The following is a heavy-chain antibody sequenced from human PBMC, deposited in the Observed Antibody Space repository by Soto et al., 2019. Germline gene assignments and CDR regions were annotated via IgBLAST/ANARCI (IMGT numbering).Heavy chain of an antibody. CDR2: ISYDGSNK. CDR3: AKDFKVSGSHYGTLNYYYGMDV. J-gene: IGHJ6*02. V-gene: IGHV3-30-3*01. D-gene: IGHD3-10*01. Sequence: GGSLRLSCAASGFTFSSYAMHWVRQAPGKGLEWVAVISYDGSNKYYADSVKGRFTVARDNSKNTLFLEMNSLRVEDTAVYFCAKDFKVSGSHYGTLNYYYGMDVWGQGTTVTVSS. CDR1: GFTFSSYA.